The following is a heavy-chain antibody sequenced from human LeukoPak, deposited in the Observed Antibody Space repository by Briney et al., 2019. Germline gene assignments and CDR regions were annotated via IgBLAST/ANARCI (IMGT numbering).Heavy chain of an antibody. CDR3: ARDRYSSGWFDWFDP. CDR2: ISSSNSYI. D-gene: IGHD6-19*01. Sequence: GGSLRLSCAASGFTFSSYSMNWVRQAPGKGLEWVSSISSSNSYIYYADSVKGRFTISRDNSKNTLYLQMNSLRAEDTAVYYCARDRYSSGWFDWFDPWGQGTLVTVSS. CDR1: GFTFSSYS. J-gene: IGHJ5*02. V-gene: IGHV3-21*01.